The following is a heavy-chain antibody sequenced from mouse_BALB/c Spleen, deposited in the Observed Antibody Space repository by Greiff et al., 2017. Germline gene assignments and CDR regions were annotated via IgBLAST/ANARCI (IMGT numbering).Heavy chain of an antibody. J-gene: IGHJ2*01. D-gene: IGHD1-1*01. Sequence: EVKLVESGGGLVKPGGSLKLSCAASGFTFSSYAMSWVRQTPEKRLEWVASISSGGSTYYPDSVKGRFTISRDNARNILYLQMSSLRSEDTAMYYCARERDYYGSSDYFDYWGQGTTLTVSS. CDR3: ARERDYYGSSDYFDY. CDR1: GFTFSSYA. V-gene: IGHV5-6-5*01. CDR2: ISSGGST.